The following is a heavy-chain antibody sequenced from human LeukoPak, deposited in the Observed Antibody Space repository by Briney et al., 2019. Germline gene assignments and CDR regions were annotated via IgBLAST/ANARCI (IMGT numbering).Heavy chain of an antibody. J-gene: IGHJ4*02. CDR1: GFTFSSYA. CDR3: VRDNPRCCGVVPANIDDY. V-gene: IGHV3-23*01. D-gene: IGHD2-2*01. Sequence: GGSLRLSCAASGFTFSSYAMSWVRQAPGKGLEWVSAISGSGGSTYYADSVKGRFTISRDNAKNSLYLQMHSLRAEDTAVYYCVRDNPRCCGVVPANIDDYWGQGTLVTVSS. CDR2: ISGSGGST.